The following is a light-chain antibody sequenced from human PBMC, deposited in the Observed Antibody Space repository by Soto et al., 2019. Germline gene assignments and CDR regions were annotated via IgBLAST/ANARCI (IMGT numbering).Light chain of an antibody. CDR3: QQSMSNLGT. J-gene: IGKJ3*01. V-gene: IGKV1-5*01. CDR2: DAS. Sequence: SQMTQPTSNLHASVGDRVTSTFLASQSISSWLAWYQQKPGKAPKLLIYDASSLESGVPSRFSGSGSGTDFTLTISSLQREDFATYYCQQSMSNLGTFGPGTKVDIK. CDR1: QSISSW.